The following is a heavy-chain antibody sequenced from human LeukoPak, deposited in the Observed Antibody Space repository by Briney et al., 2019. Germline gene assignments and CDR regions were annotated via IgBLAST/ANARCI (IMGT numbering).Heavy chain of an antibody. CDR3: ARDERYDSSGYPFDC. J-gene: IGHJ4*02. V-gene: IGHV1-2*02. CDR1: GGTFSSYA. Sequence: ASVKVSCKASGGTFSSYAISWVRQAPGQGLEWMGWINPNNGDTNYAQKFQGRVTMTRDTSITTAYMELSRLRSDDTAVYYCARDERYDSSGYPFDCWGQGTLVTVSS. D-gene: IGHD3-22*01. CDR2: INPNNGDT.